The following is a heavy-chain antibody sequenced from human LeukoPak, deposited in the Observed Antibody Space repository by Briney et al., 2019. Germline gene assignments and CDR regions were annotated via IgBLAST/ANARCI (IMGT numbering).Heavy chain of an antibody. V-gene: IGHV4-39*01. CDR3: ARRTAAYSGASDY. CDR2: IYYSGNT. D-gene: IGHD5-18*01. CDR1: GGSISSYTYY. J-gene: IGHJ4*02. Sequence: KPSETLSLTCTVSGGSISSYTYYWAWIRQPPGEGLEWIGSIYYSGNTDYNPSLKSRVTISVDTSKNQFSLKLSSVTAADTAVYYCARRTAAYSGASDYWGQGTLVTVSS.